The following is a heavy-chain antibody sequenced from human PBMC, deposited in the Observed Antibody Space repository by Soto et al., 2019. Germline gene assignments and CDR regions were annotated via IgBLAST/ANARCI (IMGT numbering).Heavy chain of an antibody. CDR3: ARAVQGIAARLGWFDP. CDR2: INHSGST. D-gene: IGHD6-6*01. Sequence: PSETKSHTNAIYDLYISGFYWSWIRQKQGKGLEWIGEINHSGSTNYNPSLKSRVTISVDTSKNQFSLKLSSVTAADTAVYDCARAVQGIAARLGWFDPCVQGTLVTGSS. V-gene: IGHV4-34*01. CDR1: DLYISGFY. J-gene: IGHJ5*02.